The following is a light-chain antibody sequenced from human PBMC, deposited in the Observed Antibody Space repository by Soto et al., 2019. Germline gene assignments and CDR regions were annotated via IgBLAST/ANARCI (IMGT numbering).Light chain of an antibody. V-gene: IGLV1-51*01. Sequence: QSVLTQPPSVSAAPGQKVIISCSGSSSNIGNNYVSWYQQLPGTAPKLLIYDNNKRPSGIPDRFSGSTSGTSATLGITGLQTGDEADYYCGTWDSSLSGDWVFGGGTKLTVL. J-gene: IGLJ3*02. CDR3: GTWDSSLSGDWV. CDR1: SSNIGNNY. CDR2: DNN.